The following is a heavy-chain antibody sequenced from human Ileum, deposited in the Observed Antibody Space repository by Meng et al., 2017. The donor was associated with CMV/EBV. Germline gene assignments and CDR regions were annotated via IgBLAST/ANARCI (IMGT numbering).Heavy chain of an antibody. CDR2: INLNSGVI. J-gene: IGHJ4*02. D-gene: IGHD7-27*01. V-gene: IGHV1-2*02. Sequence: QMQLVQSGTELKKPGASVKVSCKASGNIFTGYYMHWVRQAPGQGLEWVGCINLNSGVIDFAQKFQGRITLTRDTSITTAYMELTRLIYDDTAVYYCARENWAYDYWGQGTLVTVSS. CDR3: ARENWAYDY. CDR1: GNIFTGYY.